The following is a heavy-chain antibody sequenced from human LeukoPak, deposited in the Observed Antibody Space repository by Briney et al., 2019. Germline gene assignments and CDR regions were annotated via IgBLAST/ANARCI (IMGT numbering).Heavy chain of an antibody. V-gene: IGHV3-48*01. Sequence: PGGSLRLSCAASGFTFSSYSMNWVRQAPGKGLEWVSYISSSSSTIYYADSVKGRFTISRDNAKNSLYLQMSSLRAEDTAVHYCARDPFGSRTSDYWGQGTPVTVSS. D-gene: IGHD2-2*01. J-gene: IGHJ4*02. CDR2: ISSSSSTI. CDR3: ARDPFGSRTSDY. CDR1: GFTFSSYS.